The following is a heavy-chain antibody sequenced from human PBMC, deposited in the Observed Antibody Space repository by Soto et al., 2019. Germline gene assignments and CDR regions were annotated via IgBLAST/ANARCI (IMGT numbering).Heavy chain of an antibody. CDR2: ISANNVYT. Sequence: VGSLRLSGAASGFTFTNYYISWIRQAPGKGLEWVSYISANNVYTNYADSVKGRFTISRDNGKNSVYLQMNGLRAEDTAVYYCARDLEVGSYLYYFDFWGQGALVTV. D-gene: IGHD1-26*01. CDR3: ARDLEVGSYLYYFDF. V-gene: IGHV3-11*06. J-gene: IGHJ4*02. CDR1: GFTFTNYY.